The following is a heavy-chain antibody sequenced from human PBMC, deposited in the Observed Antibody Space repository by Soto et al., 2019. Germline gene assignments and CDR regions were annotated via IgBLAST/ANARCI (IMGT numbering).Heavy chain of an antibody. CDR3: ARMSYFYDKWYFDL. CDR2: VYYSGSS. D-gene: IGHD3-22*01. J-gene: IGHJ2*01. Sequence: QLQESGPGLVKPSQTLSLTCSVSGGSINNNDYYWSWIRQTPGKGLEWIGYVYYSGSSDYIPSLKSRLSMSIDKSKNQFHLKLNSVTAAATATYYCARMSYFYDKWYFDLWGRGTLVTVSS. V-gene: IGHV4-30-4*01. CDR1: GGSINNNDYY.